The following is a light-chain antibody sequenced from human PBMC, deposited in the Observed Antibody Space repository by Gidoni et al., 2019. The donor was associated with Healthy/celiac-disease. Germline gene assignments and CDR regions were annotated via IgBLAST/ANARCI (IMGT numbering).Light chain of an antibody. V-gene: IGKV1-27*01. CDR2: AAS. CDR3: QNYNSAPRT. J-gene: IGKJ1*01. Sequence: DIQMTQSPSYLSASVGDRVTITCLASQGISNYLAWYQQKPGKVPKLLIYAASTLQSGVPSRFSGSASGTDFTLTISSLQPEDVATYYCQNYNSAPRTFGPGTKVEIK. CDR1: QGISNY.